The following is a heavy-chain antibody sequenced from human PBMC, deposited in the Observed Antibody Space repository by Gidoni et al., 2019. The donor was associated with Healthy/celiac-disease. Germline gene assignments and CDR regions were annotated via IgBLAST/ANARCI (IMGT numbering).Heavy chain of an antibody. D-gene: IGHD5-18*01. CDR3: AKDIGFGGYSYGYDWYFDY. CDR1: GFTFDDYA. V-gene: IGHV3-9*01. Sequence: EVQLVESGGGLVQPGRSLRLSCAASGFTFDDYAMHWVRQAPGKGLEWVSGISWNSGSIGYADSVKGRFTISRDNAKNSLYLQMNSLRAEDTALYYCAKDIGFGGYSYGYDWYFDYWGQGTLVTVSS. J-gene: IGHJ4*02. CDR2: ISWNSGSI.